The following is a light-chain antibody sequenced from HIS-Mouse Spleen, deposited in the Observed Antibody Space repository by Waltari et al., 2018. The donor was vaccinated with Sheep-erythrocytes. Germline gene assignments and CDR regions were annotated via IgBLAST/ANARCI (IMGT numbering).Light chain of an antibody. J-gene: IGLJ1*01. V-gene: IGLV2-11*01. Sequence: QSALTQPRSVSGSPGQSVTISCTGTSSDVGGYNYVPWTQQPPAKAPKPMRYDVSKRASGVPDRFSGSKSGNTASLTISGLQAEDEADYYCCSYAGSYNHVFATGTKVTVL. CDR3: CSYAGSYNHV. CDR2: DVS. CDR1: SSDVGGYNY.